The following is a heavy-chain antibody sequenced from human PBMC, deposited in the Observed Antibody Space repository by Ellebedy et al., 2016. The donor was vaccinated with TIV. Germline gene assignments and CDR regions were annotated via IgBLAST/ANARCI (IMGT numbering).Heavy chain of an antibody. J-gene: IGHJ4*02. CDR1: GFTFSSYA. CDR2: ISGSGGST. D-gene: IGHD5-18*01. CDR3: AKDRASRGIQLWGAFDY. Sequence: GESLKISCAASGFTFSSYAMSWVRQAPGKGLEWVSAISGSGGSTYYADSVKGRFTISRDNSKNTLYLQMNSLRAEDTAVYYCAKDRASRGIQLWGAFDYWGQGTLVTVSS. V-gene: IGHV3-23*01.